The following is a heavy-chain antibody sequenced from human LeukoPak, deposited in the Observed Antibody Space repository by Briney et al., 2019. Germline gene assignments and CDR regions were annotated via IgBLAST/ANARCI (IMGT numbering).Heavy chain of an antibody. Sequence: PGGSLRLSCAASGFTFDDYTMHWVRQAPGKGLEWVSLISWDGGSTYYADSVKGRFTISRDNSKNSLYLQMNSLRAEDTAAYYCARDDYGGRGEFDYWGQGTLVTASS. D-gene: IGHD4-23*01. J-gene: IGHJ4*02. CDR1: GFTFDDYT. CDR3: ARDDYGGRGEFDY. V-gene: IGHV3-43*01. CDR2: ISWDGGST.